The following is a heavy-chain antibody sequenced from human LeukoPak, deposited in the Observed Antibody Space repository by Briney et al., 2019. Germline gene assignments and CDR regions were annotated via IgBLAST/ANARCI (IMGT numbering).Heavy chain of an antibody. CDR2: MNPNSGNT. CDR3: ARAPNSYGYTGGYFYYYYMDV. J-gene: IGHJ6*03. CDR1: GYTFSSYT. Sequence: GASVKVSCKASGYTFSSYTMNWVRQATGQGLEWMGWMNPNSGNTGYAQKFQGRVTITRNTSISTAYMELSSLRSEDTAVYYCARAPNSYGYTGGYFYYYYMDVWGKGTTVTVSS. V-gene: IGHV1-8*01. D-gene: IGHD5-18*01.